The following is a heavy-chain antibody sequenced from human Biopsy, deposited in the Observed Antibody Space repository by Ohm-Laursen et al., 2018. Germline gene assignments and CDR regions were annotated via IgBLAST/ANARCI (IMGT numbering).Heavy chain of an antibody. J-gene: IGHJ4*02. D-gene: IGHD3-10*01. V-gene: IGHV3-33*01. CDR3: VTDRLDDITKVRGIMTD. CDR2: TWDDGSHQ. CDR1: GFNFSAYG. Sequence: SLRLSCSAAGFNFSAYGMHWVRQAPDKGLEWVALTWDDGSHQYYADSVKGRFTISRDNSKNSLYLHINTLRVEDTAVYYCVTDRLDDITKVRGIMTDWGQGTLVIVSS.